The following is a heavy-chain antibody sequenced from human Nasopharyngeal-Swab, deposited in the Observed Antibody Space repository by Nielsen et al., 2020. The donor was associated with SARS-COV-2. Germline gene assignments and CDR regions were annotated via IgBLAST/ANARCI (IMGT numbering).Heavy chain of an antibody. CDR3: ANRRGSSWHPYCFDY. V-gene: IGHV3-23*01. Sequence: GESLKISCAASGFTFSSYAMSWVRQAPGKGLEWVSAISGSGGSTNYADSVKGRFTISRDNSENTLYLQMNSLRAEDTAVYYCANRRGSSWHPYCFDYWGQGTLVTVSS. J-gene: IGHJ4*02. CDR2: ISGSGGST. CDR1: GFTFSSYA. D-gene: IGHD6-13*01.